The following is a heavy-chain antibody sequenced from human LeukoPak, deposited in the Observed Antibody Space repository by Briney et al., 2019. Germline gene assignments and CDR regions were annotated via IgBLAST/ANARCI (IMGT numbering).Heavy chain of an antibody. J-gene: IGHJ4*02. CDR2: IYPRDGST. D-gene: IGHD6-6*01. Sequence: ASVKVSCKTSGYSFTSNYIHWVRQAPGQGLEWMGMIYPRDGSTSYAQRFQDRVTVTRDTSTSTVHMELSGLRSEDTAVYYCARALKYSSSDFDYWGQGTLVTVSS. CDR1: GYSFTSNY. CDR3: ARALKYSSSDFDY. V-gene: IGHV1-46*01.